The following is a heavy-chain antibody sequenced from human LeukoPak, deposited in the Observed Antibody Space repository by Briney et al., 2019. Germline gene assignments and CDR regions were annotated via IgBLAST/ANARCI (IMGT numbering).Heavy chain of an antibody. J-gene: IGHJ4*02. CDR2: ISSSSSSTI. CDR3: ARAGFTFSDYFGSFFDY. V-gene: IGHV3-48*01. D-gene: IGHD3-10*01. Sequence: GRSLRLSCAASGFTFSSYGMHWVRQAPGKGLEWVSHISSSSSSTIYYADSVKGRFTISRDNAKNSLYLQMNSLRAEDTAVYYCARAGFTFSDYFGSFFDYWGQGTLVTVSS. CDR1: GFTFSSYG.